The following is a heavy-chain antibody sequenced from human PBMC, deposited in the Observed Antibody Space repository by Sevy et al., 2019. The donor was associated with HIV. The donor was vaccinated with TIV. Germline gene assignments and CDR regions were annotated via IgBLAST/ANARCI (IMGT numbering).Heavy chain of an antibody. D-gene: IGHD1-1*01. CDR1: GGPHD. CDR2: ITAFFGTT. J-gene: IGHJ4*02. Sequence: ASVKVSCKASGGPHDINWVRQAPGQGLEWMARITAFFGTTTYSQKFQGRVTITADESTHTVYMELTSLRSDDTATYFCAREAGGGTTFSFDFWGQGTQVTVSS. CDR3: AREAGGGTTFSFDF. V-gene: IGHV1-69*13.